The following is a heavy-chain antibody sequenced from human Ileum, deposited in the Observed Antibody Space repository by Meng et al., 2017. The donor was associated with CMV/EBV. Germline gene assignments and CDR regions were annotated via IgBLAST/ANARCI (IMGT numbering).Heavy chain of an antibody. CDR2: ISSSSSYI. J-gene: IGHJ3*01. V-gene: IGHV3-21*04. Sequence: GGSLRLSCAASGFTFSSYSMNWVRQAPGKGLEWVSSISSSSSYIYYADSVKGRFTISRDNAKNSLSLQMDNVRPEDSAVYYCARPFYGGNGFDAINVWGPGTRVTVSS. CDR1: GFTFSSYS. CDR3: ARPFYGGNGFDAINV. D-gene: IGHD4-23*01.